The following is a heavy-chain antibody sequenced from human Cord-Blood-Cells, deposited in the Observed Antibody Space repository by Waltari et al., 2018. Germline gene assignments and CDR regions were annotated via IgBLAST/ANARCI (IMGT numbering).Heavy chain of an antibody. CDR2: MNPNSGNT. Sequence: QVQLVQSGAEVNKTGASVKVSCKASGYTFTSYDINCLRPATGQRREWMGWMNPNSGNTGYAQKFQGRVTMTRNTSISTAYMELSSLRSEDTAVDYCARGGGTETTSLYYYYGMDVWGQGTTVTVSS. CDR1: GYTFTSYD. V-gene: IGHV1-8*01. J-gene: IGHJ6*02. D-gene: IGHD1-1*01. CDR3: ARGGGTETTSLYYYYGMDV.